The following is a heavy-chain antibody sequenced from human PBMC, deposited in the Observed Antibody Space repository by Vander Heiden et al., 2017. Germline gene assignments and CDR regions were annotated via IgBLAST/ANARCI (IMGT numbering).Heavy chain of an antibody. CDR2: IYYSRGT. Sequence: QLHLQESGPGLVKPSDTLSFTCPVSRASISSGTHSWGWISQPPGKGLELIGTIYYSRGTFYKPSLRSRATISVDTSKNQFTLKLNSVTAADTAVYYGARKRYSSGWDFDYWGQGVLVTVSS. V-gene: IGHV4-39*01. D-gene: IGHD6-19*01. CDR3: ARKRYSSGWDFDY. J-gene: IGHJ4*02. CDR1: RASISSGTHS.